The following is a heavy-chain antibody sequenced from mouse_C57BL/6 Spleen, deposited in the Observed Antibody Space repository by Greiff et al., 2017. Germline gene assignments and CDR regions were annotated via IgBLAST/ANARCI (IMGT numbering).Heavy chain of an antibody. D-gene: IGHD1-1*01. Sequence: DVKLQESGPGLVKPSQSLSLTCSVTGYSITSGYYWNWIRQFPGNKLEWMGYISYDGSNNYNPSLKNRISITRDTSKNQFFLKLNSVTTEDTATYYCASLGSSYYFDYWGQGTTLTVSS. V-gene: IGHV3-6*01. CDR2: ISYDGSN. CDR1: GYSITSGYY. J-gene: IGHJ2*01. CDR3: ASLGSSYYFDY.